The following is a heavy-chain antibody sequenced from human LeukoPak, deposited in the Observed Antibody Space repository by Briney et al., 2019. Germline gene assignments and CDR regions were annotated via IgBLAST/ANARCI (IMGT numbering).Heavy chain of an antibody. D-gene: IGHD1-26*01. CDR2: ISWDGGST. V-gene: IGHV3-43D*03. CDR3: AKPEGYSGSSYYFDY. CDR1: GFTFDDYA. J-gene: IGHJ4*02. Sequence: GGSLRLSCAASGFTFDDYAMHWVRQAPGKGLEWVSLISWDGGSTYYADSVKGRFTISRDNSKNSLYLQMNSLRAEDAALYYCAKPEGYSGSSYYFDYWGQGTLVTVSS.